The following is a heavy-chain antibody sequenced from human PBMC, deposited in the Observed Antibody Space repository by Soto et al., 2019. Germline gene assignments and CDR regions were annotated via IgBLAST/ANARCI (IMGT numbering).Heavy chain of an antibody. CDR3: ARQIYDSDTGPNFQYYFDS. Sequence: GESLKISCKGSGYSFAGYWITWVRQKPGKGLEWMGRIDPSDSQTYYSPSFRGHVTISVTKSITTVFLQWSSLRASDTAMYYCARQIYDSDTGPNFQYYFDSWGHGTPVTVSS. V-gene: IGHV5-10-1*01. J-gene: IGHJ4*01. D-gene: IGHD3-22*01. CDR2: IDPSDSQT. CDR1: GYSFAGYW.